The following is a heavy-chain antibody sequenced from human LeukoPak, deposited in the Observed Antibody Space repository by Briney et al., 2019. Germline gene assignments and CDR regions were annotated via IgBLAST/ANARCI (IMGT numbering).Heavy chain of an antibody. Sequence: SGTLSLTCNVSGDSMSGHYWGWIRQPPGKGLEYIGYVSYTGSTNSNPSLKSRLTISIDTSKIQFSLRLRSVTAADSALYARLRRGGSWYYFDYWGQGTLVTVSS. CDR3: LRRGGSWYYFDY. CDR1: GDSMSGHY. CDR2: VSYTGST. V-gene: IGHV4-59*11. J-gene: IGHJ4*02. D-gene: IGHD6-13*01.